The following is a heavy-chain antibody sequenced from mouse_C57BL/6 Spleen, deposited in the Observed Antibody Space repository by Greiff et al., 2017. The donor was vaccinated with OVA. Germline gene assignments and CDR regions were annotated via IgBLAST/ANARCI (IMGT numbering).Heavy chain of an antibody. CDR2: IYPGSGNT. CDR1: GYTFTDYY. V-gene: IGHV1-76*01. Sequence: VQLVESGAELVRPGASVKLSCKASGYTFTDYYINWVKQRPGQGLEWIARIYPGSGNTYYNEKFKGKATLTAEKSSSTAYMQLSSLTSEDSAVYFCAREGYGSSYGKYFDYWGQGTTLTVSS. D-gene: IGHD1-1*01. J-gene: IGHJ2*01. CDR3: AREGYGSSYGKYFDY.